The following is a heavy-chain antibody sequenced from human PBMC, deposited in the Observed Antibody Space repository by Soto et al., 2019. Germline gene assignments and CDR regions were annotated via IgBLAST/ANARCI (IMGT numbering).Heavy chain of an antibody. CDR3: ARDSRKYTXXGSFDX. CDR2: IIPVYGTA. CDR1: GDTFSSYA. J-gene: IGHJ4*02. Sequence: QVQLVQSGAEVKKPGSSVKVSCKASGDTFSSYALSWVRQAPGQGLEWMGGIIPVYGTANYAQKFQDRVTITADESTSTAYMELSSLRSEDTAVYYCARDSRKYTXXGSFDXWGQGTLVXVSX. V-gene: IGHV1-69*01. D-gene: IGHD1-26*01.